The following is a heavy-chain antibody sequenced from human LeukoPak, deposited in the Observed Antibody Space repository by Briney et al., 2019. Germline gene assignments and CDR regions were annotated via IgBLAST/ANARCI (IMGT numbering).Heavy chain of an antibody. CDR1: GFTFSSCD. CDR2: IGTAGDT. J-gene: IGHJ4*02. D-gene: IGHD5-24*01. Sequence: PGGSLRLSCATSGFTFSSCDMHWVRQATGKGLEWVSAIGTAGDTYYPGSVKGRFTISRENAKNSLYLQMNSLRAGDTAVYYCARGASGGWLQCPDYWGQGTLVTVSS. V-gene: IGHV3-13*01. CDR3: ARGASGGWLQCPDY.